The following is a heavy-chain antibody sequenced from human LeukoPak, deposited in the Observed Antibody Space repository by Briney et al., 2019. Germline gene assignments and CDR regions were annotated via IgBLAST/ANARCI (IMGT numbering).Heavy chain of an antibody. V-gene: IGHV6-1*01. CDR3: ARGGWQQLSRYYYYGMDV. Sequence: PSQTLSLTCAISGDRVSSNSAAWNWIRHSPSRGLEWLGRTYYRSKWYNDYAVSVKSRITINPDTSKNQFSLQMNSVTPEDTAVYYCARGGWQQLSRYYYYGMDVWGQGTTVTVSS. CDR1: GDRVSSNSAA. CDR2: TYYRSKWYN. D-gene: IGHD6-13*01. J-gene: IGHJ6*02.